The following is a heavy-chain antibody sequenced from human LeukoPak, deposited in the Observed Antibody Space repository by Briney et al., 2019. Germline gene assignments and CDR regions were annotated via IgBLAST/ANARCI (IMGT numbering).Heavy chain of an antibody. CDR1: GFTFDDNA. D-gene: IGHD1-1*01. V-gene: IGHV3-9*01. J-gene: IGHJ4*02. Sequence: GGSLRLSCAASGFTFDDNAMHWVRQAPGKGLEWVSGINWNSGSMGYADSVKGRFTISRDNAKNSLYLQMNSLRPEDTAFYYCAEGGNELPGPLIVYFDYWGQGTLVTVSS. CDR2: INWNSGSM. CDR3: AEGGNELPGPLIVYFDY.